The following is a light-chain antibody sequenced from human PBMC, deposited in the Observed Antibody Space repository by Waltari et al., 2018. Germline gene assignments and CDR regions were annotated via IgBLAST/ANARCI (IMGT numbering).Light chain of an antibody. J-gene: IGKJ5*01. CDR3: QQFGHSPIT. V-gene: IGKV3-20*01. CDR2: GAS. Sequence: EVVLTQSPGTLSVSPGESATLSCRASQSVSSGYLAWYQQKPGPAPRLVIYGASTRATGIPDRFSASGSGTDFTLTISRLEPEDFAVYYCQQFGHSPITFGQGSRLDNK. CDR1: QSVSSGY.